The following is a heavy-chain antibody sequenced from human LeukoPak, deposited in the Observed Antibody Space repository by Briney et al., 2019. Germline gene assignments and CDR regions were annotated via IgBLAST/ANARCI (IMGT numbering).Heavy chain of an antibody. J-gene: IGHJ4*02. D-gene: IGHD6-13*01. CDR1: GFTFSSYA. CDR3: ANPRDSSTWYTFDY. V-gene: IGHV3-23*01. Sequence: TGGSLRLSCAASGFTFSSYAMNWARQAPGKGLEWVSGISSSGGSTSYADSVKGRFTISRDNSKNTLYLQMNSLRAEDTAVYYCANPRDSSTWYTFDYWGQGTLVTVSS. CDR2: ISSSGGST.